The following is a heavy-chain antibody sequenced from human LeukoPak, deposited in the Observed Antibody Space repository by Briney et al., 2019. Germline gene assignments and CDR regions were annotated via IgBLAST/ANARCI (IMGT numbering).Heavy chain of an antibody. D-gene: IGHD3-10*01. Sequence: SETLSLTCTVSGGSISSYYWSWIRQPPGKGLEWIGYIHYSGSTNYNPSLESRVTISLDTSKNQFSLKLTSVTAADTAVYYCASSPKGLWFGESGGMDVWGQGTTVTVSS. CDR3: ASSPKGLWFGESGGMDV. CDR1: GGSISSYY. CDR2: IHYSGST. J-gene: IGHJ6*02. V-gene: IGHV4-59*01.